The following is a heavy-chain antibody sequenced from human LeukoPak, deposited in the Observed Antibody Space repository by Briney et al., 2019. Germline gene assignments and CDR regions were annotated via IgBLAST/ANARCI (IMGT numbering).Heavy chain of an antibody. J-gene: IGHJ6*02. CDR2: IYPGDSDT. CDR1: GYSFTSYW. CDR3: ARRYYDILTGGYGMDV. V-gene: IGHV5-51*01. D-gene: IGHD3-9*01. Sequence: GESLQISCKGSGYSFTSYWIGWVRQMPGKGLEWMGIIYPGDSDTRYSPSFQGQVTISADKSISTAYLQWSSLKASDTAMYYCARRYYDILTGGYGMDVWGQGTTVTVSS.